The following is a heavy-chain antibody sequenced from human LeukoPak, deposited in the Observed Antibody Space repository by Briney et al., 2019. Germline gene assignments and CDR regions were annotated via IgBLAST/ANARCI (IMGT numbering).Heavy chain of an antibody. D-gene: IGHD3-10*01. J-gene: IGHJ4*02. V-gene: IGHV4-34*01. CDR1: GGSFSGYS. CDR2: INHSGSI. Sequence: WETLSLTCAVNGGSFSGYSWSWIRQPPGKGLEWSGEINHSGSINYNPSLKSRVTISVDTSKNQFSLKLSSVTAADTAVYYCATQLLWFGELLDYLGQGTLVTVSS. CDR3: ATQLLWFGELLDY.